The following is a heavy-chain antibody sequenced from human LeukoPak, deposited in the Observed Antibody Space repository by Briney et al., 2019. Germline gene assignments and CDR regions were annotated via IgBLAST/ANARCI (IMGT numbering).Heavy chain of an antibody. CDR2: IHYSGST. V-gene: IGHV4-59*01. D-gene: IGHD6-13*01. CDR1: GGSISTYY. CDR3: AKDRLGIFDY. J-gene: IGHJ4*02. Sequence: PSETLSLTCTVSGGSISTYYWSWIRQPPGKGLEWIGYIHYSGSTNYNPSLKSRVTISVDTSKNQFSLKLSSVTAADTAVYYCAKDRLGIFDYWGQGTLVTVS.